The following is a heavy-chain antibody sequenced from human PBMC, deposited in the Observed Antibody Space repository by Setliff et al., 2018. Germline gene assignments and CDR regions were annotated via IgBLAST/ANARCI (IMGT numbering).Heavy chain of an antibody. V-gene: IGHV4-4*07. CDR3: AREQWLDPPGYYYMDV. Sequence: ETLSLTCTVSGGSISSYYWSWIRQPAGKGLEWIGHIYIGGSANYNPSLKSRVTMSIDTSKNQFSLKLNSVTAADMAVYYCAREQWLDPPGYYYMDVWAKGTTVTV. D-gene: IGHD6-19*01. CDR2: IYIGGSA. CDR1: GGSISSYY. J-gene: IGHJ6*03.